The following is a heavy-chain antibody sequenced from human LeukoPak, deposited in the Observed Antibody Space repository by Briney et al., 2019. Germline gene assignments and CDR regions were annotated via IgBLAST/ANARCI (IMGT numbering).Heavy chain of an antibody. V-gene: IGHV3-23*01. Sequence: GGSLRLSCAASGFTFSTYAMSWVRQAPGKGLEWVSSITGSGDNTFHADSVKGRFTISRDNSKNTLYLQMSSLRAEDTAVYYCARGGRPDYWGQGTLVTVSS. CDR2: ITGSGDNT. J-gene: IGHJ4*02. CDR3: ARGGRPDY. CDR1: GFTFSTYA. D-gene: IGHD3-10*01.